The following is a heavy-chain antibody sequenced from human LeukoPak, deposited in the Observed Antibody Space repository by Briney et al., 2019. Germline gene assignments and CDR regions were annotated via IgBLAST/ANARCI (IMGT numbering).Heavy chain of an antibody. Sequence: PGGSLRLSCAASGFTFSSYAMSWVRQAPGKGLVWVSRINNDGSSVSYVDSVKGRFTISRDNAKNTLFLQMNSLRAEDTAVYYCARRGTGHGMDVWGQGTTVIVSS. J-gene: IGHJ6*02. CDR3: ARRGTGHGMDV. V-gene: IGHV3-74*01. CDR1: GFTFSSYA. D-gene: IGHD1-1*01. CDR2: INNDGSSV.